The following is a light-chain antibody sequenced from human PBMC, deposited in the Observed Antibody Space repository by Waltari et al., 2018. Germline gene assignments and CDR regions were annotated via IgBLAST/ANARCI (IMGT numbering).Light chain of an antibody. CDR1: QRISSY. CDR3: QQTYRTPRT. V-gene: IGKV1-39*01. J-gene: IGKJ1*01. Sequence: DIQMTQSPSSLPASVGDRVTISCRASQRISSYLNWYQQKPGKAPRLLIYGATSLQSGVPTRFSGSGSGTDFTLTISSLQPEGFATFYCQQTYRTPRTFGQGTKVDI. CDR2: GAT.